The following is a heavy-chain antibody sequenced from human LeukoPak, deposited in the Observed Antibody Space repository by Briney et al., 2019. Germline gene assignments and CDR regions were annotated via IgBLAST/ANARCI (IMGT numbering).Heavy chain of an antibody. Sequence: PGGPLRLSCAASGFTFSNYSMNWVRQAPGKGLEWVSYISSSSSTIYYADSVKGRFTISRDNAKNSLYLQMNSLRAEDTAVYYCAREFRYYYDIRSNAFDIWGQGTMVTVSS. CDR2: ISSSSSTI. J-gene: IGHJ3*02. D-gene: IGHD3-22*01. V-gene: IGHV3-48*01. CDR3: AREFRYYYDIRSNAFDI. CDR1: GFTFSNYS.